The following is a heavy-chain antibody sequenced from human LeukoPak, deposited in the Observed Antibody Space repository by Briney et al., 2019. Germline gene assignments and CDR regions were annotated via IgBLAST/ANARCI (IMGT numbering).Heavy chain of an antibody. J-gene: IGHJ4*02. CDR1: GFTFSSYG. CDR3: AKLSIRYSSSDFFDY. Sequence: GGSLRLSCATSGFTFSSYGMHWVRQAPGKGLEWVAFIGYDGSDKYYADSMKGRFTVSRDNSKNTLYLQMNRLRAEDTAVYYCAKLSIRYSSSDFFDYWGQGTLVTVSS. CDR2: IGYDGSDK. V-gene: IGHV3-30*02. D-gene: IGHD6-6*01.